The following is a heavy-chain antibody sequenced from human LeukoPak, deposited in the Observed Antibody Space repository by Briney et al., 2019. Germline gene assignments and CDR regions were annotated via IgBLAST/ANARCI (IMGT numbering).Heavy chain of an antibody. CDR1: GFTFSNYA. J-gene: IGHJ6*03. D-gene: IGHD2-2*01. Sequence: GGSLRLSCAASGFTFSNYAMHWVRQAPGKGLEYVSAISNNGGSTYYADSVKGRFTISRDNSKNTLYLQMGSLRAEDMAVYYCARVVGLVVVPAAMGPAASTYYMDVWGKGTTVTVSS. CDR2: ISNNGGST. V-gene: IGHV3-64*02. CDR3: ARVVGLVVVPAAMGPAASTYYMDV.